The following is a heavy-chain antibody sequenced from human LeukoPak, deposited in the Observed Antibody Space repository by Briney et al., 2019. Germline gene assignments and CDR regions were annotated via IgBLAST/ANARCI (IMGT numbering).Heavy chain of an antibody. CDR1: GYSFTSYW. CDR2: IYPGDSDT. CDR3: ARRRPYPKTFRYNWFDP. J-gene: IGHJ5*02. V-gene: IGHV5-51*01. Sequence: GESLKISCKGSGYSFTSYWIGWVRQMPGKGLEWMGIIYPGDSDTRYSPSFQGQVTISADKSISTAYLQWSSLKASGTAMYYCARRRPYPKTFRYNWFDPWGQGTLVTVSS.